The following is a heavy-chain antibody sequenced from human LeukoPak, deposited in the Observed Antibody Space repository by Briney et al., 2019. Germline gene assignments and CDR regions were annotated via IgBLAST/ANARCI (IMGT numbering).Heavy chain of an antibody. CDR2: IIPIFGTA. D-gene: IGHD2-2*01. CDR1: GGTFSSYA. V-gene: IGHV1-69*01. J-gene: IGHJ4*02. Sequence: SVKVSCKASGGTFSSYAISWVRQAPGQGLEWMGGIIPIFGTANYAQKFQGRVTITADESTSTAYMELSSLRSEDTAVYYCAREFLGYCSSTSCSHFDYWGQGTLVTVSS. CDR3: AREFLGYCSSTSCSHFDY.